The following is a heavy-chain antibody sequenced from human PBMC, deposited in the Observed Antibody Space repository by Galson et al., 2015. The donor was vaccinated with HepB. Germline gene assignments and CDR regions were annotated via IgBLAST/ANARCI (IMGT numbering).Heavy chain of an antibody. J-gene: IGHJ5*02. V-gene: IGHV3-15*01. Sequence: LRLSCAASGFAFNNAWMNWVRQAPGKGLEWVGRIKSKIDGGTTEYAAPVKGRFTIPRDDSRNTLYLQMHSLKTDDPAVYHCTTDVYFSSYWSWLDPWGQGTLVTVSS. CDR1: GFAFNNAW. CDR3: TTDVYFSSYWSWLDP. D-gene: IGHD2-2*01. CDR2: IKSKIDGGTT.